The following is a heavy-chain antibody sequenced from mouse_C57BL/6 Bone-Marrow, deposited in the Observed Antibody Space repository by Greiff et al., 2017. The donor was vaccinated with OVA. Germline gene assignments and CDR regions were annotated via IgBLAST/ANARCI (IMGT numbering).Heavy chain of an antibody. Sequence: EVQLQQSGAELVRPGASVKLSCTASGFNIKDDYMHWVKQRPEQGLEWIGWIDPENGDTEYASKFQGKATITADTSSNTAYLQLSSLTSEDTAVYYCTSGRRRRFAYWGQGTLVTVSA. CDR2: IDPENGDT. V-gene: IGHV14-4*01. CDR3: TSGRRRRFAY. J-gene: IGHJ3*01. D-gene: IGHD1-2*01. CDR1: GFNIKDDY.